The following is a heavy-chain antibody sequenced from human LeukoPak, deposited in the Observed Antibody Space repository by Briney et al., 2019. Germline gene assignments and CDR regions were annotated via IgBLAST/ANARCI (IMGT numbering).Heavy chain of an antibody. J-gene: IGHJ4*02. CDR2: ISSSSYI. V-gene: IGHV3-21*04. D-gene: IGHD1-26*01. Sequence: GGSLRLSCAASGFTFSSYSMNWVRQAPGKGLEWVSSISSSSYIYYADSVKGRFTISRDNAKNSLYLQMNSLRAEDMALYYCAKAAGRSYFDYWGQGTLVTVSS. CDR1: GFTFSSYS. CDR3: AKAAGRSYFDY.